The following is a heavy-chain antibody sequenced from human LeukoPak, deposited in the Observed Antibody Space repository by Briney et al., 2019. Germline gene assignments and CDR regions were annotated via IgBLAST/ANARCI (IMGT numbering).Heavy chain of an antibody. V-gene: IGHV3-21*01. CDR1: GFTFSSYS. Sequence: GGSLRLSCAASGFTFSSYSMNWVRQAPGKGLEWVSSISSSSSYKYYADSVEGRFTISRDNAKTSLYLQMNSLRAGDTAVYYCARRGPDAFDIWGQGTMVTVSS. J-gene: IGHJ3*02. D-gene: IGHD6-25*01. CDR2: ISSSSSYK. CDR3: ARRGPDAFDI.